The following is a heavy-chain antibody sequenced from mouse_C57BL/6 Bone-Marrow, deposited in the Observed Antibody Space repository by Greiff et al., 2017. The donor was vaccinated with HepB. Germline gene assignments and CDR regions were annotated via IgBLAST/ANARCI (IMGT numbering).Heavy chain of an antibody. CDR3: ARHATWVDYDYDGWYFDV. CDR2: INPDSSTI. V-gene: IGHV4-1*01. J-gene: IGHJ1*03. D-gene: IGHD2-4*01. Sequence: DVQLLQSGGGLVQPGGSLKLSCAASGIDFSRYWMSWVRRAPGKGLEWIGEINPDSSTINYAPSLKDKFIISRDNAKNTLYLQMSKVRSEDTALYYCARHATWVDYDYDGWYFDVWGTGTTVTVSS. CDR1: GIDFSRYW.